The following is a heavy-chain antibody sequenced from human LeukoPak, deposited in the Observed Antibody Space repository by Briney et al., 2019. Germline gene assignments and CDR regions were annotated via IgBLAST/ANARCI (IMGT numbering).Heavy chain of an antibody. CDR3: AKAYHYGDYYYFMDV. D-gene: IGHD4-17*01. CDR2: IRYDGSTK. CDR1: GYTFRSYG. V-gene: IGHV3-30*02. Sequence: PGESLRLSCAASGYTFRSYGMHGVRQAPGKGLEWVAFIRYDGSTKYYAYSVRVRFTISRDDSTDTLNLQLNRLRAAATAVYYCAKAYHYGDYYYFMDVWGKGPTVIISS. J-gene: IGHJ6*03.